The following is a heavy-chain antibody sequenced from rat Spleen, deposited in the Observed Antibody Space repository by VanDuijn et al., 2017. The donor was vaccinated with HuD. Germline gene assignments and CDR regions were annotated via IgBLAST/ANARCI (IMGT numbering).Heavy chain of an antibody. J-gene: IGHJ2*01. Sequence: EVQLVESGGGLVQPGGSLTLSCAASGFTFSNYYMAWVRQFPTKGLEWVAYISTGGGTTYYRESVQGRFTLPRDDERSTLYLQMDSLKSEDTATYYCATGGLGAFDYWGQGVMVTVSS. CDR1: GFTFSNYY. CDR2: ISTGGGTT. CDR3: ATGGLGAFDY. V-gene: IGHV5-27*01. D-gene: IGHD5-1*01.